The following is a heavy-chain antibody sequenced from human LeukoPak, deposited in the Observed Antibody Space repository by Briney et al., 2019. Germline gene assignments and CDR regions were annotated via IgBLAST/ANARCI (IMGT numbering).Heavy chain of an antibody. D-gene: IGHD3-22*01. CDR3: AREPSNYYDSSGPGAFDI. CDR2: ISSSGSTI. J-gene: IGHJ3*02. CDR1: GFTFSDYY. Sequence: KPGGSLRLSCAAPGFTFSDYYMSWIRQAPGKGLEWVSYISSSGSTIYYADSVKGRFTISRDNAKNSLYLQMNSLRAEDAAVYYCAREPSNYYDSSGPGAFDIWGQGTMVTVSS. V-gene: IGHV3-11*01.